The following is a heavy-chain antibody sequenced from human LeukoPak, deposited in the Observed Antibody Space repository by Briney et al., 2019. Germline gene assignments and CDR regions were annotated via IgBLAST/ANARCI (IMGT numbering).Heavy chain of an antibody. Sequence: GGSLRLSCAASGFTFSGSAMHWVRQAAGQGLEWVGRIRSKANSYATAYAASVKGRFTISRDDSKITAYLQMNSLKTEDTAVYYCTRPLQDYYDSSGYYYAFDIWGQGTMVTVSS. CDR2: IRSKANSYAT. CDR1: GFTFSGSA. D-gene: IGHD3-22*01. CDR3: TRPLQDYYDSSGYYYAFDI. V-gene: IGHV3-73*01. J-gene: IGHJ3*02.